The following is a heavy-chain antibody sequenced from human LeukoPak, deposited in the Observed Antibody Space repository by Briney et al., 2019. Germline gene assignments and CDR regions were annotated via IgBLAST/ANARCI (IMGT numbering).Heavy chain of an antibody. D-gene: IGHD3-22*01. CDR2: IIPIFGTA. CDR3: ARAYYYDSSGYYTPLRD. J-gene: IGHJ4*02. Sequence: SVKVSCKASGGTFSRYAISWVREAPGQGLEWMGGIIPIFGTANYAQKFQGRVTITADESTSTAYMELSSLRSEDTAVYYCARAYYYDSSGYYTPLRDWGQGTLVTVSS. CDR1: GGTFSRYA. V-gene: IGHV1-69*13.